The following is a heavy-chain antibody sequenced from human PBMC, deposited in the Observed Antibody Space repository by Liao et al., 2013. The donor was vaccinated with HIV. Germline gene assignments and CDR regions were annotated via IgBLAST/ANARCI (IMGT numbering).Heavy chain of an antibody. V-gene: IGHV4-59*12. CDR1: GGSISSYY. CDR3: ARELQITIFERTFDY. Sequence: QVQLQESGPGLVKPSETLSLTCTVSGGSISSYYWSWIRQPPGKGLEWIAYIYYSGSTYYNPSLKSRVTISVDTSKNQFSLKLSSVTAADTAVYYCARELQITIFERTFDYWGQGTLVTVSS. D-gene: IGHD3-3*01. J-gene: IGHJ4*02. CDR2: IYYSGST.